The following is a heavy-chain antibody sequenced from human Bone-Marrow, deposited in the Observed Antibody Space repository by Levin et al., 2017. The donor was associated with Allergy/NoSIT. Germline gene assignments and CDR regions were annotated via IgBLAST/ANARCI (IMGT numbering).Heavy chain of an antibody. V-gene: IGHV3-74*01. Sequence: QSGGSLRLSCTASGFTLDSAWMHWVRQVPGKGLVWVSRISENGRTINYADSVRGRFTISRDVAKNTLYLQMNRLTDEDTALYYCARVVPSKGFSFDVWGQGTMVTV. D-gene: IGHD5-12*01. CDR2: ISENGRTI. J-gene: IGHJ3*01. CDR3: ARVVPSKGFSFDV. CDR1: GFTLDSAW.